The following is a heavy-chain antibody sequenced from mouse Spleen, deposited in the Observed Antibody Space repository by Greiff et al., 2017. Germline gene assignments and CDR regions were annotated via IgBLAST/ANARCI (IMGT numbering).Heavy chain of an antibody. D-gene: IGHD2-10*02. Sequence: EVKLMESGGGLVKLGGSLKLSCAASGFTFSSYYMSWVRQTPEKRLELVAAINSNGGSTYYPDTVKGRFTISRDNAKNTLYLQMSSLKSEDTALYYCARQGKMSYGNYLYYFDYWGQGTTLTVSS. CDR2: INSNGGST. V-gene: IGHV5-6-2*01. J-gene: IGHJ2*01. CDR1: GFTFSSYY. CDR3: ARQGKMSYGNYLYYFDY.